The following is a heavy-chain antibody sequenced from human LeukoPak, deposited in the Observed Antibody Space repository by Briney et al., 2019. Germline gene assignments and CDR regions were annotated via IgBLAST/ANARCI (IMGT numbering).Heavy chain of an antibody. Sequence: GGSLRLSCAASGFTFSSVVVNSVRQAPGQGLEGVSCISSSSSIYYADSVKGRFTISRYNAKNSLYLQMNSLRAEDTAVYYCARDHPYYDFWAGYSRAFDIWGQGTVVTVSS. J-gene: IGHJ3*02. D-gene: IGHD3-3*01. CDR3: ARDHPYYDFWAGYSRAFDI. CDR2: ISSSSSI. V-gene: IGHV3-48*01. CDR1: GFTFSSVV.